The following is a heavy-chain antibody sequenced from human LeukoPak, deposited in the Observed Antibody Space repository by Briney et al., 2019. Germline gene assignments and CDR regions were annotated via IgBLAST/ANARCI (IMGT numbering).Heavy chain of an antibody. D-gene: IGHD1-20*01. CDR1: GLSFSSFA. J-gene: IGHJ4*02. CDR2: IRGNGET. Sequence: PGGSLRLSCAASGLSFSSFAMSWVRQGPARGLEWVSSIRGNGETFYADSVKGRFTLSSDSSRNTVYFQLNSLRAEDTAVYYCARDPGITGMSYWGQGTLVTVSS. V-gene: IGHV3-23*01. CDR3: ARDPGITGMSY.